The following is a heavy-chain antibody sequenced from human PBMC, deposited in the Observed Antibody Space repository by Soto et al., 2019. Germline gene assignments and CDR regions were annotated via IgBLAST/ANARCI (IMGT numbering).Heavy chain of an antibody. Sequence: RSETLSLTCTVSGGSISSSSYYWGWIRQPPGKGLEWIGSIYYSGSTYYNPSLKSRVTISVDTSKNQFSLKLSSVTAADTALYYCARHLGSGGFVYYYGMDVWGQGTTVTVSS. V-gene: IGHV4-39*01. CDR3: ARHLGSGGFVYYYGMDV. J-gene: IGHJ6*02. D-gene: IGHD3-10*01. CDR1: GGSISSSSYY. CDR2: IYYSGST.